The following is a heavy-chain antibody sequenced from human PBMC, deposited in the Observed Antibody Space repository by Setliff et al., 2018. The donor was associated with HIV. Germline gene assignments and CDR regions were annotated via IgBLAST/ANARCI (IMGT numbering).Heavy chain of an antibody. CDR3: ARDGYYYDSSGHLAYYFDY. J-gene: IGHJ4*02. CDR1: GGTFRTSV. D-gene: IGHD3-22*01. Sequence: ASVKVSCKTSGGTFRTSVISWVRQAPGQGLEWMGWINTYTGNPTYAQDFTGRFVFSLDTSVSTAYLQISSLKAEDIAVYYCARDGYYYDSSGHLAYYFDYWGQGTLVTVSS. CDR2: INTYTGNP. V-gene: IGHV7-4-1*02.